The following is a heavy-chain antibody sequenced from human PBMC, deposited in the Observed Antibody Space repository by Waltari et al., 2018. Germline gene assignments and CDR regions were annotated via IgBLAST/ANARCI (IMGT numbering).Heavy chain of an antibody. CDR2: ISSSSSTI. J-gene: IGHJ4*02. V-gene: IGHV3-48*01. CDR3: ARDRPRRFYDSSGSRHAWFDY. Sequence: EVQLVESGGGLVQPGGSLRLSCAASGFTFSSYSMNWVRQAPGKGLEWVSYISSSSSTIYYAGSVKGRCTISRDNANNSLYLQMNSRRAEDTAVYYCARDRPRRFYDSSGSRHAWFDYWGQGTLVTVSS. CDR1: GFTFSSYS. D-gene: IGHD3-22*01.